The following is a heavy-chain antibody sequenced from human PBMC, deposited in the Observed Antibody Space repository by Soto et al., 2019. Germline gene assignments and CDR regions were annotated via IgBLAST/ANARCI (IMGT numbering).Heavy chain of an antibody. CDR2: ISGSGGST. D-gene: IGHD2-2*01. Sequence: GGSLRLSCAASGFTFSSYAMSWVRQAPGKGLEWVSAISGSGGSTYYADSVKGRFTISRDKSKNTLYLQMNSLSAEDTAVYYCAKGTEDIVVVPAAIGYWGQGTLVTVSS. V-gene: IGHV3-23*01. J-gene: IGHJ4*02. CDR3: AKGTEDIVVVPAAIGY. CDR1: GFTFSSYA.